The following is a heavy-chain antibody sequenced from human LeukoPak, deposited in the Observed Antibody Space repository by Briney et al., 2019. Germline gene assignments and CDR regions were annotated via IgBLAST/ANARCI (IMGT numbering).Heavy chain of an antibody. CDR3: ASALRWRGGAFDI. CDR1: GGTFSSYT. CDR2: IIPILGIA. Sequence: SVKVSCKASGGTFSSYTISWVRQAPGQGLEWMGRIIPILGIANYAQKFQGRVTITADKSTSTAYMELSSLRSEDTAVYYCASALRWRGGAFDISGQGTMVTVSS. J-gene: IGHJ3*02. D-gene: IGHD3-10*01. V-gene: IGHV1-69*02.